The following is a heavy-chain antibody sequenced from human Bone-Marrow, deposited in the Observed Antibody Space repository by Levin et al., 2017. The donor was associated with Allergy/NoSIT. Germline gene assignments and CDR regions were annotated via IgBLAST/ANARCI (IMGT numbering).Heavy chain of an antibody. CDR1: GFTFSNYA. CDR3: AKDPNTPLYPKPRGRCDY. Sequence: GESLKISCAASGFTFSNYAMNWVRQAPGKGLEWVSAISGSGGSTYYTDSVKGRFTVSRDNSKNTLYLQMNSLRADDTACYYCAKDPNTPLYPKPRGRCDYWGQVTLVTGSS. V-gene: IGHV3-23*01. J-gene: IGHJ4*02. CDR2: ISGSGGST. D-gene: IGHD2-15*01.